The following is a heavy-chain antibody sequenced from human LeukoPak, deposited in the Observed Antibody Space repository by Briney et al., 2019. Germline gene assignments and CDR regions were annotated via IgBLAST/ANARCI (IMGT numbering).Heavy chain of an antibody. D-gene: IGHD6-25*01. CDR2: ISYDGSNK. J-gene: IGHJ4*02. V-gene: IGHV3-30*04. Sequence: PGGSLRLSCAASRFTFSNYAMHWVRQAPGKRLEWVAVISYDGSNKYYADSVRGRFTISRDNSKNTLYLQMNSLRAEDTAVYYCAGRNSSEDYWGQGTLVTVSS. CDR3: AGRNSSEDY. CDR1: RFTFSNYA.